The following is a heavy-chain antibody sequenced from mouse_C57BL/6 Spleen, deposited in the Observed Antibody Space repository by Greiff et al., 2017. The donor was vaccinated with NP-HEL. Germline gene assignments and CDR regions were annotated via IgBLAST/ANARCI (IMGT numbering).Heavy chain of an antibody. CDR1: GYAFSSYW. J-gene: IGHJ1*03. CDR2: IYPGDGDT. Sequence: QVQLQQSGAELVKPGASVKISCKASGYAFSSYWMNWVKQRPGKGLEWIGQIYPGDGDTNYNGKFKGKATLTADKSSSTAYMQLSSLTSEDSAVYFCARDATVEDWYFDVWGTGTTVTVSS. V-gene: IGHV1-80*01. D-gene: IGHD1-1*01. CDR3: ARDATVEDWYFDV.